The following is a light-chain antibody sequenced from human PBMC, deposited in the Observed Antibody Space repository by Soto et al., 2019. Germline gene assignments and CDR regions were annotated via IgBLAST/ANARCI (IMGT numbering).Light chain of an antibody. Sequence: QSVRTQPASVSGSPGQSITISCTGTSRDVGGYNYVSWYQQHPGKAPKLMIFDVSNRPSGVSIRFSGSKSGNTASLTISGLQAEDEADYYCTSYRSSRTLYVFGTGTKVTV. V-gene: IGLV2-14*01. CDR3: TSYRSSRTLYV. CDR1: SRDVGGYNY. CDR2: DVS. J-gene: IGLJ1*01.